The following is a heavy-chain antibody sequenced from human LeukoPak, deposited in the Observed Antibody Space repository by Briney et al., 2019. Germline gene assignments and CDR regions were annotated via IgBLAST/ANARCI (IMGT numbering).Heavy chain of an antibody. CDR1: GGSISTYY. CDR2: IYYSGNS. Sequence: MASETLSLTCTVSGGSISTYYWSWIRQPPGKGLEWIGYIYYSGNSNYNPSLKSRVTISVDTSKNQFSLKLSSVTAADTAVYYCAGLGASGNGYLSWFDPRGQGTLVTVSS. CDR3: AGLGASGNGYLSWFDP. J-gene: IGHJ5*02. D-gene: IGHD3-22*01. V-gene: IGHV4-59*01.